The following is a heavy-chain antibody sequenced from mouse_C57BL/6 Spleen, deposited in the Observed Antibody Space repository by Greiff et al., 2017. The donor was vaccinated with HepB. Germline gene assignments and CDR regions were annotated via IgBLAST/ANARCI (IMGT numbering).Heavy chain of an antibody. J-gene: IGHJ2*01. CDR3: ARSAYDYVSFDY. CDR2: INPSSGYT. V-gene: IGHV1-7*01. Sequence: VQLQQSGAELAKPGAPVKLSCKASGYTFTSYWMHWVKQRPGQGLEWIGYINPSSGYTKYNQKFKDKATLTAEKSSSTAYMQLSSLTYEDSAVYDCARSAYDYVSFDYWGQGTTLTVSS. D-gene: IGHD2-4*01. CDR1: GYTFTSYW.